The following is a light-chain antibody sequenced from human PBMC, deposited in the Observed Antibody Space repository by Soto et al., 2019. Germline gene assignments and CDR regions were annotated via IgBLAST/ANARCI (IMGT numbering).Light chain of an antibody. J-gene: IGKJ5*01. CDR1: QSVGRY. CDR3: KQRINWPIT. CDR2: DAS. V-gene: IGKV3-11*01. Sequence: EIVLTQSPATLSLSPGERATLSCRASQSVGRYLAWYQQKPGQAPRLLIHDASNRATGIPARFSGSGSGTDFTLTISSLDPDDLAVYYCKQRINWPITFGQGTRREIK.